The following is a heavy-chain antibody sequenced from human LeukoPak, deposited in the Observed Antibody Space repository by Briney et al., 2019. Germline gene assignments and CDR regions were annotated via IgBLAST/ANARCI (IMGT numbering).Heavy chain of an antibody. CDR3: ARAVVTPDYFDY. V-gene: IGHV5-51*01. D-gene: IGHD4-23*01. CDR1: GGTFSSYA. J-gene: IGHJ4*02. CDR2: IYPGDSDT. Sequence: KVSCKASGGTFSSYAINWVRQAPGQGLEWMGIIYPGDSDTRYSPSFQGQVTISADKSISTAYLQWSSLKASDTAMYYCARAVVTPDYFDYWGQGTLVTVSS.